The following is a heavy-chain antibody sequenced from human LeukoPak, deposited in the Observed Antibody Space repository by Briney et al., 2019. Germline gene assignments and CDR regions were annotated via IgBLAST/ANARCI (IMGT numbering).Heavy chain of an antibody. J-gene: IGHJ4*02. D-gene: IGHD2-2*01. CDR1: GFTFSSYG. V-gene: IGHV3-30*18. Sequence: GGSLRLSCAASGFTFSSYGMHWVRQAPGKELEWVAAISYDGSNKYYADSVKGRFTISRDNSKNTLYLQMNSLRAEDTAVYYCAKDRLRGSTTYTRFDYWGQGTLVTVSS. CDR2: ISYDGSNK. CDR3: AKDRLRGSTTYTRFDY.